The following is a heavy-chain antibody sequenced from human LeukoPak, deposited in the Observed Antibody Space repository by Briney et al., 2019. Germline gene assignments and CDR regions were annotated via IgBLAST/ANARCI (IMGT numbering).Heavy chain of an antibody. CDR1: GGSFSGYY. J-gene: IGHJ4*02. Sequence: ETLSLTCAVYGGSFSGYYWSWIRQAPGKGLEWVSGISDSGDSTYYADSVKGRFTISRDNSKNTLYLQMNSLRAEDTAIYYCAKLFESGTYNNFCHYWGQGTLVTVFS. D-gene: IGHD3-10*01. CDR2: ISDSGDST. CDR3: AKLFESGTYNNFCHY. V-gene: IGHV3-23*01.